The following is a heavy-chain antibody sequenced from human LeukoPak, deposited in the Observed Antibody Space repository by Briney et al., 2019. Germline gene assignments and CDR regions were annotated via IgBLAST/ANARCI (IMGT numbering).Heavy chain of an antibody. CDR1: GGTFSSYA. J-gene: IGHJ6*03. D-gene: IGHD2-2*01. V-gene: IGHV1-69*01. CDR3: ASLWVVPAATAYYYYYMDV. Sequence: SVKVSCKASGGTFSSYATSWVRQAPGQGLEWMGGIIPIFGTANYAQKFQGRVTITADESTSTAYMELSSLRSEDTAVYYCASLWVVPAATAYYYYYMDVWGKGTTVTVSS. CDR2: IIPIFGTA.